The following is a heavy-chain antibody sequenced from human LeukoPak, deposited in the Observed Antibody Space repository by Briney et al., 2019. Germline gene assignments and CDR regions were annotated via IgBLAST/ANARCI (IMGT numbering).Heavy chain of an antibody. V-gene: IGHV4-39*01. J-gene: IGHJ4*02. D-gene: IGHD3-10*01. CDR2: IYYSGST. CDR1: GGSISSSSYY. Sequence: SETLSLTCTVSGGSISSSSYYWGWIRQPPGKGLEWIGSIYYSGSTYYNPSLKSRVTISVDTSKNQFSLKLSSVTAADTAVYYCARVITMVRDDYFDYLGQGTLVTVSS. CDR3: ARVITMVRDDYFDY.